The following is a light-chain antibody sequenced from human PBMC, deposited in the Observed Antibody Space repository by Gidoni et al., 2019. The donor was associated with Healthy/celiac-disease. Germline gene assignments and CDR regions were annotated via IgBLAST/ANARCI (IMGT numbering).Light chain of an antibody. CDR1: QSISSY. Sequence: DIQMTQSPSSLSASVGDRVTIPCRASQSISSYLNWYQQKPGKAPKLLIYAASSLQSGVPSRFRGSGSGTDFTLTISSLQSEDFATYYCQQSYSTPQTFGQGTKVEIK. J-gene: IGKJ1*01. V-gene: IGKV1-39*01. CDR2: AAS. CDR3: QQSYSTPQT.